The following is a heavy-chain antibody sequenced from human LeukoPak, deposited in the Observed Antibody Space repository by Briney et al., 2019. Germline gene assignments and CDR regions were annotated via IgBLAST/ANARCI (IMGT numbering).Heavy chain of an antibody. D-gene: IGHD6-19*01. CDR3: ARGPLAVAAWFDY. CDR2: IIPILGIA. J-gene: IGHJ4*02. Sequence: SVKVSCKASGGTLSSYAISWVRQAPGQGLEWMGRIIPILGIANYAQKFQGRVTITADKSTSTAYMELSSLRSEDTAVYYCARGPLAVAAWFDYWGQGTLVTVSS. CDR1: GGTLSSYA. V-gene: IGHV1-69*04.